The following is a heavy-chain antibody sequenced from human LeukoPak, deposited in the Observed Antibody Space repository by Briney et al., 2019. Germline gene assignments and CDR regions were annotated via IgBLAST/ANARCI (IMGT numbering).Heavy chain of an antibody. J-gene: IGHJ4*02. CDR2: IKQDGSEK. CDR1: GFTFSSYW. D-gene: IGHD3-22*01. Sequence: GGSLRLSCAASGFTFSSYWMSWVRQAPGKGLEWVANIKQDGSEKYYVDSVKGRFTISRDNAKNSLYLQMDSLRAEDTAVYYYARVGIAYYYDSSGYYTDFWGQGTLVTVSS. V-gene: IGHV3-7*01. CDR3: ARVGIAYYYDSSGYYTDF.